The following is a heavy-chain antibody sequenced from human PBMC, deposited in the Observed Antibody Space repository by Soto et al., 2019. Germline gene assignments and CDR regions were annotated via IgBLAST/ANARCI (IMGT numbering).Heavy chain of an antibody. D-gene: IGHD3-22*01. CDR3: ARGARGPYYYDSSGYCMDV. J-gene: IGHJ6*02. Sequence: ASVKVSCKASGYTFTSYGINWVRQAPGQGLEWMGWISAYNGNTNYAQKLQGRVTMTTDTSTSTAYMELRSLRSDDTAVYYCARGARGPYYYDSSGYCMDVWGQGTTVTVSS. CDR1: GYTFTSYG. V-gene: IGHV1-18*01. CDR2: ISAYNGNT.